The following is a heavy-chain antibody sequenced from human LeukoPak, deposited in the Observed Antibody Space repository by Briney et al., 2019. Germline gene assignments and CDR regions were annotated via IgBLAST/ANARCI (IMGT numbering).Heavy chain of an antibody. D-gene: IGHD2-15*01. Sequence: PGGSLRLSCAASGFTFSSYEMNWVRQAPGKGLEWVSYISSSGSTIYYADSVKGRFTISRDNAKNSLYLQMNSLRAEDTAVYYCARRYCSGGSCYPYWYFDLWGRGTLVTVSS. CDR2: ISSSGSTI. J-gene: IGHJ2*01. CDR3: ARRYCSGGSCYPYWYFDL. CDR1: GFTFSSYE. V-gene: IGHV3-48*03.